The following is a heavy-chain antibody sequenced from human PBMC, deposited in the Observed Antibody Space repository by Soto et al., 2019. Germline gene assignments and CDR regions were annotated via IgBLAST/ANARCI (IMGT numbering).Heavy chain of an antibody. Sequence: QLQLQESGPGLVKPSEILSLTCTVSGGSISSSSYYWGWIRQPPGKGMEWIGSIYYSGSTYYNPSLKSRVTISVDTSKNQFSLKLSSVTAADTAVYYCARHWFGNSGYEAFDIWGQGTMVTVSS. D-gene: IGHD3-22*01. CDR1: GGSISSSSYY. CDR3: ARHWFGNSGYEAFDI. J-gene: IGHJ3*02. V-gene: IGHV4-39*01. CDR2: IYYSGST.